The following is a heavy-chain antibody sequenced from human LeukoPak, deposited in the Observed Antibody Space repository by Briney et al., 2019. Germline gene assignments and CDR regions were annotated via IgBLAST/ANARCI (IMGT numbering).Heavy chain of an antibody. V-gene: IGHV4-61*02. J-gene: IGHJ5*01. D-gene: IGHD2-15*01. CDR1: GGSISSGSYY. Sequence: SQTLSLTCTVSGGSISSGSYYWSWIRQPAGKGLEWIGSIYQSGITYYNPSLKSRVTISVDTSKNQFSLKLSSVTAADTAVYYCARRPHCSGDTCYTRWFDSWGQGTLVTVSS. CDR2: IYQSGIT. CDR3: ARRPHCSGDTCYTRWFDS.